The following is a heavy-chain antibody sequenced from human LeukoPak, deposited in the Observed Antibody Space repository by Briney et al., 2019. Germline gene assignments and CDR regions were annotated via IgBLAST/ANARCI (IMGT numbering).Heavy chain of an antibody. V-gene: IGHV4-39*01. D-gene: IGHD5-24*01. Sequence: PSETLSLTCTVSGGSISSSSYSWGWIRQPPGKGLEWIGSIYYSGSTYYNPSLKSRVTISVDTSKNQFSLKLSSVTAADTAVYYCARQDGYNYYYYYGMDVWGQGTTVTVSS. J-gene: IGHJ6*02. CDR2: IYYSGST. CDR3: ARQDGYNYYYYYGMDV. CDR1: GGSISSSSYS.